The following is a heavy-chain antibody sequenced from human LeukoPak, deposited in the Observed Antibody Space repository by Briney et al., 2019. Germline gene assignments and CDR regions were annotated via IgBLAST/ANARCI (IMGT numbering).Heavy chain of an antibody. CDR3: ARALPDSSGQFDY. D-gene: IGHD3-22*01. J-gene: IGHJ4*02. V-gene: IGHV3-30*04. CDR1: GFTFSGYA. CDR2: ISYDGSNK. Sequence: GGSLRLSCAASGFTFSGYAMHWVRQAPGKGLEWVAVISYDGSNKYYADSVKGRFTISRDNSKNTLYLQMNSLRAEDTAVYYCARALPDSSGQFDYWGQGTLVTVSS.